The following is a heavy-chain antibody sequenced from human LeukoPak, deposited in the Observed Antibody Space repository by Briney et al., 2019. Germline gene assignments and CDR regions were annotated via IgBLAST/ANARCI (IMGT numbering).Heavy chain of an antibody. Sequence: PGGSLRLSRAASGFTFSSYAMSWVRQAPGKGLEWVSAISGSGGSTYYADSVKGRFTISRDNSKNTLYLQINSLRAEDTAVYYCASPPGYGMDVWGKGTTVTVSS. J-gene: IGHJ6*04. CDR3: ASPPGYGMDV. CDR1: GFTFSSYA. CDR2: ISGSGGST. V-gene: IGHV3-23*01.